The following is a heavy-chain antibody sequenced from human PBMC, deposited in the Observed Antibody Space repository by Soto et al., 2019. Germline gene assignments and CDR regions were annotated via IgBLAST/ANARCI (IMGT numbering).Heavy chain of an antibody. D-gene: IGHD6-19*01. J-gene: IGHJ4*02. V-gene: IGHV4-61*01. Sequence: PSETLSLTCTVSGGAVSGGSHYWSWIRQSPGKGLEWVGYIYYSGSTNYNPSLKSRVTISVDTSKNQFSLKLSSVTAADTAVYYCARSVAGDDYWGQGTLVTVSS. CDR1: GGAVSGGSHY. CDR2: IYYSGST. CDR3: ARSVAGDDY.